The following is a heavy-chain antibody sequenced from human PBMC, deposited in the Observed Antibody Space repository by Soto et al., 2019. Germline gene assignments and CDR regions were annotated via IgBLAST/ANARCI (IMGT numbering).Heavy chain of an antibody. CDR2: IYYSGST. CDR1: GGSISSYY. D-gene: IGHD1-1*01. Sequence: SETLSLTCTVSGGSISSYYWSWIRQPPGKGLEWIGYIYYSGSTNYNPSLKSRVTISVDTSKNQFSLKLSSVTAADTAVYYCASSRRVQSWFDPWGQGTLVTVSS. J-gene: IGHJ5*02. V-gene: IGHV4-59*01. CDR3: ASSRRVQSWFDP.